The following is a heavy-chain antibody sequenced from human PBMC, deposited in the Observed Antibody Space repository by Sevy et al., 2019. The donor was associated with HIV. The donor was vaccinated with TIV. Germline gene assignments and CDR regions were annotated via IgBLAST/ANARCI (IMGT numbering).Heavy chain of an antibody. CDR2: IRSKAGGGTT. Sequence: GGSLRLSCAASGFTFSNAWMSWVRQSPGKGLEWVGRIRSKAGGGTTDYGTIVKGKFTISRDDSRDILYLQLDSLETEDTAVYYCTTDHRRDGIVVVPFEYWGQGTLVTVSS. V-gene: IGHV3-15*01. CDR1: GFTFSNAW. CDR3: TTDHRRDGIVVVPFEY. D-gene: IGHD2-15*01. J-gene: IGHJ4*02.